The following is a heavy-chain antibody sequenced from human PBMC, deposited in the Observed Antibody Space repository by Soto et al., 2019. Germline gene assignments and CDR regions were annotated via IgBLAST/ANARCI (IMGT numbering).Heavy chain of an antibody. CDR2: ISLSGTTI. CDR1: GFTFSDYE. J-gene: IGHJ5*02. V-gene: IGHV3-48*03. CDR3: AREGGFDWFYP. Sequence: GGSLRLSCAASGFTFSDYEMNWVHQAPGKGLEWVSCISLSGTTIHYADSVKGRFTISRDNAKNSVYLQMNSLRVEDTAIYYCAREGGFDWFYPWGQGTLVTVSS.